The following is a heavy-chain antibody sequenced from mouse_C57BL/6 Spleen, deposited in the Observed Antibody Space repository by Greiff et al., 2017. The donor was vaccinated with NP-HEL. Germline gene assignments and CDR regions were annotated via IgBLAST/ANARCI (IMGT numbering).Heavy chain of an antibody. CDR2: IYPRDGST. J-gene: IGHJ3*01. CDR3: ASGITTVVATRSWFAY. V-gene: IGHV1-85*01. D-gene: IGHD1-1*01. CDR1: GYTFTSYD. Sequence: VMLVESGPELVKPGASVKLSCKASGYTFTSYDINWVKQRPGQGLEWIGWIYPRDGSTKYNEKFKGKATLTVDTSSSTAYMELHSLTSEDSAVYFCASGITTVVATRSWFAYWGQGTLVTVSA.